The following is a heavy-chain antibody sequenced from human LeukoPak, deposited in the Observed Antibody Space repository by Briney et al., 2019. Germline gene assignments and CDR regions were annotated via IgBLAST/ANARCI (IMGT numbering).Heavy chain of an antibody. CDR1: GGSISSYY. CDR3: AREGGTDYSDYGRFDP. CDR2: IYYSGST. D-gene: IGHD4-11*01. J-gene: IGHJ5*02. Sequence: SSETLSLTCTVSGGSISSYYWSWIRQPPGKGLEWIGYIYYSGSTNYNPSLKSRVTISVDTSKNQFSLKLSSVTAADTAVYYCAREGGTDYSDYGRFDPWGQGTLVTVSS. V-gene: IGHV4-59*01.